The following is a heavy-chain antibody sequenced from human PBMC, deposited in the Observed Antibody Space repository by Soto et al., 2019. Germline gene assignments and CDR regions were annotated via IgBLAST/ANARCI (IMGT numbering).Heavy chain of an antibody. D-gene: IGHD3-3*01. CDR1: GYTFTSYD. J-gene: IGHJ3*02. CDR2: MNPNSGNT. V-gene: IGHV1-8*01. CDR3: ARGGITIFGVVQKDAFDI. Sequence: ASVKVSCKASGYTFTSYDINWVRQATGQGLEWMGWMNPNSGNTGYAQKFQGRVTMTRNTSISTAYMELSSLRSEDTAVYYCARGGITIFGVVQKDAFDIWGQGTMVT.